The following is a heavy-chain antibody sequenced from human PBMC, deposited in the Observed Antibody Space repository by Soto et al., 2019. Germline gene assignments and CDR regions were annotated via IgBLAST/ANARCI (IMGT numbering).Heavy chain of an antibody. J-gene: IGHJ5*02. Sequence: GGSLRLSCAASGFTFSSYEMNWVRQAPGKGLEWVSYISSSGSTIYYADSVKGRFTISRDNAKNSLYLQMNSLRAEDTAVYYCASYYYDSSGYGNWFDPWGQGTLVPVSS. CDR2: ISSSGSTI. CDR1: GFTFSSYE. CDR3: ASYYYDSSGYGNWFDP. D-gene: IGHD3-22*01. V-gene: IGHV3-48*03.